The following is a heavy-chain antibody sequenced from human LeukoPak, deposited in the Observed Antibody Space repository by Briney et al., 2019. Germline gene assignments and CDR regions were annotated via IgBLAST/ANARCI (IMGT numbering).Heavy chain of an antibody. D-gene: IGHD6-6*01. Sequence: GGSLRLSCAASGFTFSSYAMHWVRQAPGKGLEWVAVISYDGSNKYYADSVKGRFTISRDNPKNTLYLQMNSLRAEDTAVYYCARAFVPYYFDYWGQGTLVTISS. V-gene: IGHV3-30*04. J-gene: IGHJ4*02. CDR1: GFTFSSYA. CDR2: ISYDGSNK. CDR3: ARAFVPYYFDY.